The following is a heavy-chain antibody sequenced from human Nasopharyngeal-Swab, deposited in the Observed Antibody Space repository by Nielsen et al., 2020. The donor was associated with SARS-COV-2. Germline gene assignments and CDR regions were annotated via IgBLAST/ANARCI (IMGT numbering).Heavy chain of an antibody. V-gene: IGHV4-59*13. CDR1: GGSISSYY. J-gene: IGHJ3*02. CDR3: ARGKGYSSGWPDAFDI. D-gene: IGHD6-19*01. Sequence: SETLSLTCTVSGGSISSYYWSWIRQPPGKGLEWIGYIYYSGSTNYNPSLKSRVTISVDTSKNQFSLKLSSVTAADTAVYYCARGKGYSSGWPDAFDIWGQGTMVTVSS. CDR2: IYYSGST.